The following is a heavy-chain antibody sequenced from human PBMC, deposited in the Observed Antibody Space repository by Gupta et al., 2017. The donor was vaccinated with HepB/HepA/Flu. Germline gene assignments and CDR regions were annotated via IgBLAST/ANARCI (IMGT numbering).Heavy chain of an antibody. CDR3: ATAPFGSTLTEC. CDR2: INRKIDGGTT. CDR1: GFTFSNVW. Sequence: EVQLVESGGGLVKPGGSLRLSCAASGFTFSNVWMSWVRQAPGKGLEWVGRINRKIDGGTTDYAAPVKGRFTISRDDSKNTLYLQMNSLKTEDTAVYYCATAPFGSTLTECWGQGTLVTVSS. J-gene: IGHJ4*02. V-gene: IGHV3-15*01. D-gene: IGHD2/OR15-2a*01.